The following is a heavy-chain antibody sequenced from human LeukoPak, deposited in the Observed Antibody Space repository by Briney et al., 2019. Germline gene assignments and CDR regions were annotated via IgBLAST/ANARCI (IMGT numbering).Heavy chain of an antibody. Sequence: GGSLRLSCAASGFTFSSYSMNWVRQAPGKGLERGSYISSSSSTIYYADTVKGRFTISRDNAKNSLYLQMNSLRAEDTAVYYCARDRHYYDSSGYPATFDIWGQGTMVTVSS. CDR3: ARDRHYYDSSGYPATFDI. J-gene: IGHJ3*02. CDR2: ISSSSSTI. V-gene: IGHV3-48*01. D-gene: IGHD3-22*01. CDR1: GFTFSSYS.